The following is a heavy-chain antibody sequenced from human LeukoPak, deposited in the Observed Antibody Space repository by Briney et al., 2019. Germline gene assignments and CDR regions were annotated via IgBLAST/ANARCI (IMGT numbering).Heavy chain of an antibody. CDR1: GFTSSSYA. J-gene: IGHJ4*02. CDR3: ARDGGVVDFDY. Sequence: PGGSLRLSCAASGFTSSSYAMNWVRQAPGKGLEWVSYISSGGSTIYYADSVKGRFSISRDNAKNSLYLQMNSLRAEDTAVYYCARDGGVVDFDYWGQGTLVTVSS. V-gene: IGHV3-48*03. D-gene: IGHD2-15*01. CDR2: ISSGGSTI.